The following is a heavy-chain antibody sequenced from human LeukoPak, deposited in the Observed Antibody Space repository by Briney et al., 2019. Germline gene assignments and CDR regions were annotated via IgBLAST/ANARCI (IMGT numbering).Heavy chain of an antibody. Sequence: PGGSLRLSCSASGFTFSSYAMPRVRQAPGKGLERVALISQDGSNRYYGDSVKGRFTISRDNSKNTLSVQMNGLRTEDTAVYYCAKAPYDYSGYGDYWGQGTLVTVSS. J-gene: IGHJ4*02. CDR1: GFTFSSYA. CDR2: ISQDGSNR. D-gene: IGHD3-16*01. V-gene: IGHV3-30*18. CDR3: AKAPYDYSGYGDY.